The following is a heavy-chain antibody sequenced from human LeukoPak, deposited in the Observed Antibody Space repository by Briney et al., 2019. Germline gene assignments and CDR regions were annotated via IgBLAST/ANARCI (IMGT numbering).Heavy chain of an antibody. CDR2: ISSNGGST. CDR3: ARDLRGGGTEFSGFDI. V-gene: IGHV3-64*01. D-gene: IGHD1-26*01. CDR1: GFTFSSYA. Sequence: GGSLRLSCAASGFTFSSYAMHWVRQAPGKGLEYVSGISSNGGSTYSGNSVKGRFTISRDNSKNTLYLQMGSLRAEDMAVYYCARDLRGGGTEFSGFDIWGQGTMVTVSS. J-gene: IGHJ3*02.